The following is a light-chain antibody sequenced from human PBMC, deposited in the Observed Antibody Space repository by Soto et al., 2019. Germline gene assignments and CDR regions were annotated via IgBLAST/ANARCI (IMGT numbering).Light chain of an antibody. CDR1: QGIGRW. CDR3: QQANSFPLT. Sequence: DIQMTQSPSSVSASVGDRFTFTCRASQGIGRWLAWYQQKPWKAPKLLIYAASSLQSGVPSRFSGSGSGTDFTLTISSLQPEDFATYYCQQANSFPLTFGGGTKVDI. CDR2: AAS. V-gene: IGKV1-12*01. J-gene: IGKJ4*01.